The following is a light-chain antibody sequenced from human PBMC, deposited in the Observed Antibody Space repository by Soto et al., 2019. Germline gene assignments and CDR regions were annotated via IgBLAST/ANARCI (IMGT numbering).Light chain of an antibody. J-gene: IGKJ1*01. CDR3: QQYDNWPWT. V-gene: IGKV3-15*01. Sequence: EIVFTQSPATLSVSPGGRATLSYRASQSIGDTLAWYQQKPGQAPRILIYGASSRVTGFPARFSGSGSGTDFTLTISRLQSDDFQVYYCQQYDNWPWTFGQGTKVDIK. CDR1: QSIGDT. CDR2: GAS.